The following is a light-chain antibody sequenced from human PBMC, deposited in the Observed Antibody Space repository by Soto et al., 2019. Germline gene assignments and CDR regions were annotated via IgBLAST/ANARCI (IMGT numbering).Light chain of an antibody. CDR2: EVS. CDR1: SGDVGSYNL. CDR3: CSYAAGSSTFVL. Sequence: QSALTQPASVSGSPGQSITISCTGTSGDVGSYNLVSWYQQHPGKAPKLMIYEVSKRPSGVSNRFSGSKSGNTASLTISGLQAEDEADYYCCSYAAGSSTFVLFGGGTKLTVL. J-gene: IGLJ2*01. V-gene: IGLV2-23*02.